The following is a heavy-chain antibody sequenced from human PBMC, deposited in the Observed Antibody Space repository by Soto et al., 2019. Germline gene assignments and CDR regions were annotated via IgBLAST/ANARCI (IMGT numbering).Heavy chain of an antibody. D-gene: IGHD4-17*01. CDR2: IIPILGIA. V-gene: IGHV1-69*02. CDR3: ARSRGDYDYGDYIWFDP. J-gene: IGHJ5*02. Sequence: QVQLVQSGAEVKKPGSSVKVSCKASGGTFSSYTISWVRQAPGQGLEWMGRIIPILGIANYAQKFQGRVTITADKSPSTAYMELSSLRSEDTAVYYCARSRGDYDYGDYIWFDPWGQGTLVTVSS. CDR1: GGTFSSYT.